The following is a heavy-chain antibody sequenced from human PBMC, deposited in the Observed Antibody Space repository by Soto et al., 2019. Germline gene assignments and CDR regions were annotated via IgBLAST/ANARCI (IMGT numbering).Heavy chain of an antibody. Sequence: PWGSLRLSCAASGFTFYNYAMGWVRQAPGKGLEWVSAITGTGSDTYYVDSVKGRFTISRDNSENTLYLQMNSLRAEDTAIYYCAKLGSSSWSPHYYFDYWGQGTLVTVSS. D-gene: IGHD2-2*01. CDR1: GFTFYNYA. V-gene: IGHV3-23*01. CDR2: ITGTGSDT. J-gene: IGHJ4*02. CDR3: AKLGSSSWSPHYYFDY.